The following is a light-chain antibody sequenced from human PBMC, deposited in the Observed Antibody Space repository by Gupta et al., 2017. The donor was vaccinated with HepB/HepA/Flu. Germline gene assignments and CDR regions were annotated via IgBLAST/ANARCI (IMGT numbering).Light chain of an antibody. J-gene: IGLJ2*01. CDR1: SSDFGDFNY. CDR3: SSFTSTTNLVV. V-gene: IGLV2-14*03. CDR2: DVS. Sequence: QSALTQPASVSGSPGQSITISCTGTSSDFGDFNYVSWYQQHPGKAPKLLISDVSNRPSGVANRFSGSKSGTTASLTISWLQAEEEAIYYCSSFTSTTNLVVFGGGTKLTVL.